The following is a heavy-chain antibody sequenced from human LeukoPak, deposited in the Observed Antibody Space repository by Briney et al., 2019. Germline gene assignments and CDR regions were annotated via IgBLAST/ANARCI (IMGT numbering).Heavy chain of an antibody. V-gene: IGHV4-39*01. Sequence: SETQSLTCTVSGGSISSSSYHWGWIRQPPGKGLEWIGSIYYSGSTYYNPSLKSRVTISVDTSKNQFSLKLSSVTAADTAVYYCARDYGDYVDYYGMDVWGQGTTVTVSS. CDR1: GGSISSSSYH. CDR2: IYYSGST. CDR3: ARDYGDYVDYYGMDV. J-gene: IGHJ6*02. D-gene: IGHD4-17*01.